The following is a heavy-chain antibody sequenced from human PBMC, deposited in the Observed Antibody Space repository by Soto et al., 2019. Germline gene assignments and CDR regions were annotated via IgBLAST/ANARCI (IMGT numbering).Heavy chain of an antibody. Sequence: ASLKVSCKASGYTFTSYGISWVRQAPGQGLEWMGWISAYNGNTNYAQKLQGRVTMTTDTSTSTAYMELRSLRSEDTAVYYCAGRDSSTGWWIFDHWGQGTLVTVS. CDR3: AGRDSSTGWWIFDH. J-gene: IGHJ4*02. CDR2: ISAYNGNT. D-gene: IGHD6-19*01. CDR1: GYTFTSYG. V-gene: IGHV1-18*01.